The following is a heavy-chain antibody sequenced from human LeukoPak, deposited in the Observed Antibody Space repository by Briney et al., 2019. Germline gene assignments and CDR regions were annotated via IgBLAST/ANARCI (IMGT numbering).Heavy chain of an antibody. CDR2: IDPNSGGT. D-gene: IGHD3-16*02. V-gene: IGHV1-2*02. Sequence: GASVKVSCKASGYTFTGNHVHWVRQAPGQGLEWMGWIDPNSGGTMYSQKFQDRVAMTSDTSINTAYMELSGLRSDDTAGYFCAKEADIVSFDLWGRGTLVTVSS. J-gene: IGHJ2*01. CDR1: GYTFTGNH. CDR3: AKEADIVSFDL.